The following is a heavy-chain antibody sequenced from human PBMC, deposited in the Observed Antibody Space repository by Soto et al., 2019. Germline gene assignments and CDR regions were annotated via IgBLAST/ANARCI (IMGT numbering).Heavy chain of an antibody. J-gene: IGHJ6*02. Sequence: QVQLVESGGGVVQPGRSLRLSCAASGFTFSSYAMHWVRQAPGKGLEWVAVISYDGSNKYYADSVKGRLTISRDNSKNTLYLQMNSLRAEDTAVYYCARDHSSGSYYYYYGMDVWGQGTTVTVSS. CDR2: ISYDGSNK. CDR3: ARDHSSGSYYYYYGMDV. D-gene: IGHD6-19*01. V-gene: IGHV3-30-3*01. CDR1: GFTFSSYA.